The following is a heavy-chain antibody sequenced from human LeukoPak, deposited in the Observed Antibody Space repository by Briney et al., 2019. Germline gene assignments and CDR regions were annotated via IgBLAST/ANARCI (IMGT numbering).Heavy chain of an antibody. CDR1: GFTFSSSA. CDR2: ISGSGGST. Sequence: GGSLRLSCAASGFTFSSSAMSWVRQAPGKGLEWVSAISGSGGSTYYADSVKGRFTISRDNSKNTLYLQMNSLRAEDTAVYYCAKTTTVVTPTYYFDYWGQGTLVTVSS. J-gene: IGHJ4*02. D-gene: IGHD4-17*01. CDR3: AKTTTVVTPTYYFDY. V-gene: IGHV3-23*01.